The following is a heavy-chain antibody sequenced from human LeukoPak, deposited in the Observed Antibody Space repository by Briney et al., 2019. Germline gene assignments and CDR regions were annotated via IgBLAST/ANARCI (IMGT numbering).Heavy chain of an antibody. CDR2: IYYSGSTTT. J-gene: IGHJ4*02. CDR3: ARLVRVATIDY. Sequence: SETLSLTCTVSGGSISSSLYYWAWIRQPPGKGLEWIGSIYYSGSTTTYYNPSLKSRVTISVDTSKNQFSLKLSSVTAADTAVYYRARLVRVATIDYWGQGTLVTVSS. CDR1: GGSISSSLYY. D-gene: IGHD3-10*01. V-gene: IGHV4-39*01.